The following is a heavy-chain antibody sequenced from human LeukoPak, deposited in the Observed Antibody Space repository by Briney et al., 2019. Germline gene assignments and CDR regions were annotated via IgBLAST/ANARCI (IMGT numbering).Heavy chain of an antibody. J-gene: IGHJ6*03. CDR1: GGSLSGYY. CDR2: ITHSGST. V-gene: IGHV4-34*01. D-gene: IGHD2-2*01. Sequence: SETLSLTCAVYGGSLSGYYWSWIRQPPGKGLEWIGEITHSGSTNYNPSLKSRVTISVDTSKNQFSLKLSSVTAADTAVYYCARGLRPAAAMGTNYYYYMDVWGKGTTVTVSS. CDR3: ARGLRPAAAMGTNYYYYMDV.